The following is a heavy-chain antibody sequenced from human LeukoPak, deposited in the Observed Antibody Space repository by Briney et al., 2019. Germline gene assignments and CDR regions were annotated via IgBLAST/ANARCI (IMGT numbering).Heavy chain of an antibody. CDR2: ISSSSSYI. J-gene: IGHJ4*02. CDR1: GFTFSSYS. Sequence: GGSPRLSCAASGFTFSSYSMNWVRQAPGKGLEWVSSISSSSSYIYYADSVKGRFTISRDNAKNSLYLQMNSLRAEDTAVYYCARDGDSGSYIASFDYWGQGTLVTVSS. CDR3: ARDGDSGSYIASFDY. D-gene: IGHD1-26*01. V-gene: IGHV3-21*01.